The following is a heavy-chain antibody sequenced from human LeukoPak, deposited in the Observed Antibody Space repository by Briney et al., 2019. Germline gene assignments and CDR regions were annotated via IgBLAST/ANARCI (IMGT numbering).Heavy chain of an antibody. CDR1: GGSISSYY. Sequence: SETLSLTCTVSGGSISSYYWSWIRQPPGKGLEWIGYIYYSGSTNYNPSLKSRVTISVDTSKNQFSLKLSSVTAADTAVYYCANHSAHSSTNDAFDVWGQGTLVTVSS. CDR3: ANHSAHSSTNDAFDV. CDR2: IYYSGST. D-gene: IGHD6-13*01. J-gene: IGHJ3*01. V-gene: IGHV4-59*01.